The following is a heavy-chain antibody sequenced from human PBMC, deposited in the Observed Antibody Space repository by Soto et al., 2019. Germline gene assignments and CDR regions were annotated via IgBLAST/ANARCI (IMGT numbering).Heavy chain of an antibody. V-gene: IGHV4-61*03. CDR3: ARGAGFSYASTWFDI. Sequence: QVQLQESGPGLVKPSETLSLTCTVFGASVNSGTYYWSWIRQAPGKGLEWVGHIYYTGSTNYNPSLNNRVTISVDTSKNHFSLQLTSVTAADTAVYYCARGAGFSYASTWFDIWGQGTLVTVSS. CDR2: IYYTGST. D-gene: IGHD5-18*01. CDR1: GASVNSGTYY. J-gene: IGHJ5*02.